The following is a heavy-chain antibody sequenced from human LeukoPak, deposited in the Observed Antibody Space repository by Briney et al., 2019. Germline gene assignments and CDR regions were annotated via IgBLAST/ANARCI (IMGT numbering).Heavy chain of an antibody. V-gene: IGHV5-51*01. CDR3: ARRGYCSTTTCYRLFDY. CDR2: IYPGDSDT. Sequence: GESLKISCKGSGYSFTNYWIGWVRQMPGKGLELMRIIYPGDSDTRYSPSFRGQVTISADKSISTAYLQWSSLKASDTAMYYCARRGYCSTTTCYRLFDYWGQGTLVTVSS. D-gene: IGHD2-2*01. J-gene: IGHJ4*02. CDR1: GYSFTNYW.